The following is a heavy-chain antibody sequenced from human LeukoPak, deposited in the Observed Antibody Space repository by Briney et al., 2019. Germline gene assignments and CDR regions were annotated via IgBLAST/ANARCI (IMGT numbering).Heavy chain of an antibody. V-gene: IGHV4-59*01. Sequence: SETLSLTCTVSGGSISSYYWSWIRQPPGKGLEWIGYIYYSGSTNYNPSLKSRVTISVDTSKNQFSLKLSSVTAADTAVYHCARDYYDSSGYYNGFDYWGQGTLVTVSS. D-gene: IGHD3-22*01. J-gene: IGHJ4*02. CDR2: IYYSGST. CDR3: ARDYYDSSGYYNGFDY. CDR1: GGSISSYY.